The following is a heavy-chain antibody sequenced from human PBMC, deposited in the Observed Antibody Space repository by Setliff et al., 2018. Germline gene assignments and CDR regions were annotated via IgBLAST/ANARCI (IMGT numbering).Heavy chain of an antibody. J-gene: IGHJ6*02. CDR2: INPSGGST. Sequence: ASVKVSCKASGYTFTSYYMHWVRQAPGQGLEWMGIINPSGGSTSYAQKFQGRVTMTRDKSTSTVYMELSSLRSEDTAVYYCARGLGYCTNGVCYTGWYYYYGMDVWGQGTTVTVSS. D-gene: IGHD2-8*01. CDR3: ARGLGYCTNGVCYTGWYYYYGMDV. CDR1: GYTFTSYY. V-gene: IGHV1-46*01.